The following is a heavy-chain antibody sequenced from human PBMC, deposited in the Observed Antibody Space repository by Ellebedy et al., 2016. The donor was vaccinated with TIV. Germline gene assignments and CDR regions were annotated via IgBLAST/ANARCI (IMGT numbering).Heavy chain of an antibody. Sequence: GESLKISCAASGFTFSSYAMSWVRQAPGKGLEWVSSLSGSGGSTYYADSVKGRFTISGDNSNNTLYLQMNSLRAEDTAVYYCAKRVTMVRGVITYYHYAMDVWGQGTTVTVSS. CDR2: LSGSGGST. CDR3: AKRVTMVRGVITYYHYAMDV. D-gene: IGHD3-10*01. J-gene: IGHJ6*02. V-gene: IGHV3-23*01. CDR1: GFTFSSYA.